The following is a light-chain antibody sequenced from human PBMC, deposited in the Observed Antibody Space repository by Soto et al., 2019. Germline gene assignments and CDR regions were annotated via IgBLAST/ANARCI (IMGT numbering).Light chain of an antibody. CDR3: QQYYITPQYT. CDR2: WAS. CDR1: QSVFSRFSNPNH. V-gene: IGKV4-1*01. Sequence: DVVMTQSPDSLAVSLGDRATINCKSSQSVFSRFSNPNHLAWYQQKAGQPPKLLIYWASTRESGVPDRFSGSGSGTDFTLTISSLQAEDVAVYYCQQYYITPQYTVGQGTKVDIK. J-gene: IGKJ2*01.